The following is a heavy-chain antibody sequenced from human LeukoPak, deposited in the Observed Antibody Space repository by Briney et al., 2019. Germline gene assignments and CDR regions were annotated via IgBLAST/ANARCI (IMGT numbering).Heavy chain of an antibody. CDR1: GFTFSTSE. V-gene: IGHV3-21*01. Sequence: PGGSLRLSCAASGFTFSTSEMNWVRQAPGKGLEWVSSISSSSSYIYYADSVKGRFTISRDNAKNSLYLQMNSLRAEDTAVYYCAELGITMIGGVWGKGTTVTISS. D-gene: IGHD3-10*02. CDR2: ISSSSSYI. CDR3: AELGITMIGGV. J-gene: IGHJ6*04.